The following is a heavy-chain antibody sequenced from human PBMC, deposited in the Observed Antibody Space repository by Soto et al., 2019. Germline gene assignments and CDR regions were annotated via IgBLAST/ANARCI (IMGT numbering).Heavy chain of an antibody. D-gene: IGHD6-13*01. CDR3: ARASSSWYASYYYGMDV. CDR2: IYHGGST. V-gene: IGHV4-4*02. J-gene: IGHJ6*02. Sequence: SETLSLTCAVSGCFISSGGWCTWVRQPPGKGLEWIGQIYHGGSTNYNPSLKSRVILSVDKSTNQFSLKLNSVNAADTAVYYCARASSSWYASYYYGMDVWGQGTTVTVSS. CDR1: GCFISSGGW.